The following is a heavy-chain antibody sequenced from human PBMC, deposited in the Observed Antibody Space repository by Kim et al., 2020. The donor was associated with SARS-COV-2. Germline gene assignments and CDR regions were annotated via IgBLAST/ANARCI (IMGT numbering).Heavy chain of an antibody. Sequence: SVKVSCKASGGTFSSYAISWVRQAPGQGLEWMGGIIPIFGTANYAQKFQGRVTITADESTSTAYMELSSLRSEDTAVYYCARNQWELPKLWYNWFDPWGQGTLVTVSS. V-gene: IGHV1-69*13. J-gene: IGHJ5*02. CDR1: GGTFSSYA. CDR2: IIPIFGTA. D-gene: IGHD1-26*01. CDR3: ARNQWELPKLWYNWFDP.